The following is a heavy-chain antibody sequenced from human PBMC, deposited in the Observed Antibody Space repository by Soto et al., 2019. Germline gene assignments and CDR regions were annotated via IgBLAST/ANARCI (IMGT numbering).Heavy chain of an antibody. CDR1: GQSFTRCW. D-gene: IGHD1-26*01. CDR2: IYPGDSDT. Sequence: PXESVTMCCTGSGQSFTRCWIGLVRQMPGKGLEWMGIIYPGDSDTRYSPSFQGQVTISADKSISTAYLQWSSLKASDNAMYYCARQDGSYGKRFDPWGQGTLVTVSS. V-gene: IGHV5-51*01. J-gene: IGHJ5*02. CDR3: ARQDGSYGKRFDP.